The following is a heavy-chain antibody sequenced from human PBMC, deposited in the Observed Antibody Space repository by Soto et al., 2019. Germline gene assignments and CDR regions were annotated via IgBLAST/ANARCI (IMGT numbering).Heavy chain of an antibody. D-gene: IGHD3-10*01. V-gene: IGHV4-39*02. CDR2: IYYSGST. CDR1: GGSISSSSYY. J-gene: IGHJ5*02. Sequence: SETLSLTCTVSGGSISSSSYYWGWIRQPPGKGLEWIGSIYYSGSTYYNPSLKSRVTISVDTSKNQFSLKLSSVTAADTAVYYCARDGVNWFDPWGQGTLVTVSS. CDR3: ARDGVNWFDP.